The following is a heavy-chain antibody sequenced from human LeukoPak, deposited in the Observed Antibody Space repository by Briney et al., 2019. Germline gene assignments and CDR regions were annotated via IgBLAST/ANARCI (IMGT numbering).Heavy chain of an antibody. Sequence: GGSLRLSCTASGFTFDNAMSWFRQAPGKGLEWVGFIRSKIYGGTTEYAASVKGRFTISRDDSKSIAYLQMTSLKSEDTAVYYCVRYSGDADYWGQGTLVTVSS. CDR3: VRYSGDADY. D-gene: IGHD5-12*01. CDR1: GFTFDNA. CDR2: IRSKIYGGTT. J-gene: IGHJ4*02. V-gene: IGHV3-49*03.